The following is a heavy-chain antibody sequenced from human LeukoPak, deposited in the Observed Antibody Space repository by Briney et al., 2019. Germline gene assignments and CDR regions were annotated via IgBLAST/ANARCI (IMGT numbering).Heavy chain of an antibody. J-gene: IGHJ5*02. CDR3: AKDRADYDFWSGYYTGQEDDWFDP. CDR2: ISGGGGTT. Sequence: GSLRLSCAASGFTFSSYAMSWVRQAPGKGLEWVSHISGGGGTTYYSDSVKGRFTISRDNSKNTLYLQMNSLRAEDTAVYYCAKDRADYDFWSGYYTGQEDDWFDPWGQGTLVTVSS. CDR1: GFTFSSYA. D-gene: IGHD3-3*01. V-gene: IGHV3-23*01.